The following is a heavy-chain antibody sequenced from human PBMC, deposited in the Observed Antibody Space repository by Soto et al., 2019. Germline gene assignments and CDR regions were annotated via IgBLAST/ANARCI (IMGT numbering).Heavy chain of an antibody. V-gene: IGHV3-11*01. CDR3: ARDGNEGYCISTSCRYGMDV. Sequence: GGSLRLSCAASGFTFSDYYMSWIRQAPGKGLEWVSYIISSVSTIYYADSVKGRFTISRDNAKNSLYLQMNSLRAEDTAVYYCARDGNEGYCISTSCRYGMDVWGQGTTVTVSS. J-gene: IGHJ6*02. CDR1: GFTFSDYY. CDR2: IISSVSTI. D-gene: IGHD2-2*01.